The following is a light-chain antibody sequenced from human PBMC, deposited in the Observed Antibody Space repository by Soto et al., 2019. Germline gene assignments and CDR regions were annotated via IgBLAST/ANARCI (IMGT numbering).Light chain of an antibody. J-gene: IGLJ1*01. Sequence: SALTQPASVSGSPGQSITISCTGTSSDVGIYNTVSWYQQYPGEAPKLLIYEVRYRSSGVSDRFSGSKSGNTASLTISGLHTEYEADYYCSSSTSSSTYVFGTGTKVTVL. CDR1: SSDVGIYNT. CDR3: SSSTSSSTYV. CDR2: EVR. V-gene: IGLV2-14*01.